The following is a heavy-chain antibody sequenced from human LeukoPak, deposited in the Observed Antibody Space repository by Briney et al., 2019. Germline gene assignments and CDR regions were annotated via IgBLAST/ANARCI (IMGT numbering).Heavy chain of an antibody. Sequence: PSETLSLTCAVYGGSFSGYYWSWIRQPPGKGLEWIGEINHSGSTNYNPSLKSRVTISVDTSKNQFSLKLSSVTAADTAVYYCARGHSYYDYVWGSYRYGYMGDYWRQGTLVTVSS. CDR1: GGSFSGYY. J-gene: IGHJ4*02. CDR3: ARGHSYYDYVWGSYRYGYMGDY. D-gene: IGHD3-16*02. V-gene: IGHV4-34*01. CDR2: INHSGST.